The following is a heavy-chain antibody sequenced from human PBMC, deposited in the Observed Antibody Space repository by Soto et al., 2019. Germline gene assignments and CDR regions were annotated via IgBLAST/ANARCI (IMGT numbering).Heavy chain of an antibody. V-gene: IGHV5-51*01. Sequence: GGSLKISCKVSGYSFTSYWIGWVRQMPGKGLEWMGIIYPGDSDTRYSPSFQGQVTISADKSISTAYLQWSSLKASDTAMYYCARRGTAMGNYYYYGMDVWGQGTTVTVSS. J-gene: IGHJ6*02. D-gene: IGHD5-18*01. CDR1: GYSFTSYW. CDR3: ARRGTAMGNYYYYGMDV. CDR2: IYPGDSDT.